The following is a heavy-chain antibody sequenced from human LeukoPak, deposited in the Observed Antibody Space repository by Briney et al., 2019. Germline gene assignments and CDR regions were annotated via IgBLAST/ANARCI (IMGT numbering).Heavy chain of an antibody. CDR1: GYTLTELS. CDR2: FDPEDGET. J-gene: IGHJ5*02. Sequence: ASVKDSCKVSGYTLTELSMHWVRQAPGKGLEWMGGFDPEDGETIYAQKFQGRVTMTEDTSTDTAYMELSSLRSEDTAVYYCATVRSHYDFWSGYQTNDNWFDPWGQGTLVTVSS. CDR3: ATVRSHYDFWSGYQTNDNWFDP. D-gene: IGHD3-3*01. V-gene: IGHV1-24*01.